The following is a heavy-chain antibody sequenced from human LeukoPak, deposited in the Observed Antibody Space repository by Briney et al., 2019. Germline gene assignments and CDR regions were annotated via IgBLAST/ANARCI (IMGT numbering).Heavy chain of an antibody. Sequence: PGGPLRLSCAASRFTYKPFGIHCLPHSPGKALVWVSLINSDGSTTNYADSVKGRFTISRDNAKNTLYLQMNSLRAEDTAVYYCARGGGSYFDYWGQGTLVTVSS. J-gene: IGHJ4*02. V-gene: IGHV3-74*01. D-gene: IGHD1-26*01. CDR3: ARGGGSYFDY. CDR1: RFTYKPFG. CDR2: INSDGSTT.